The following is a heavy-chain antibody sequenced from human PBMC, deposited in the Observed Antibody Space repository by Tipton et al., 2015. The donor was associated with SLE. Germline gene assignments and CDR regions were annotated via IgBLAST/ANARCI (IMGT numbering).Heavy chain of an antibody. Sequence: SLRLSCAASGFTFSSYWMHWVRQAPGKGLVWVSRINSDGSSTSYADSVKGRFTISRDNSKNTLYLQMNSLRAEDTAVYYCARDYDILTGPIDYWGQGTLVTVSS. V-gene: IGHV3-74*01. J-gene: IGHJ4*02. D-gene: IGHD3-9*01. CDR2: INSDGSST. CDR3: ARDYDILTGPIDY. CDR1: GFTFSSYW.